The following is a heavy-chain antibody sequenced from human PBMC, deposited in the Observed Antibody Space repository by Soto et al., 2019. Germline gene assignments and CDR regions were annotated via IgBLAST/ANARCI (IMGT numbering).Heavy chain of an antibody. CDR3: ARRARADYYYMDV. J-gene: IGHJ6*03. Sequence: EVQLVESGGGLAQPAGSLRLSCAASGFTFSSDAMDWVRQAPGKGLEYVSGISSNGIGTYYASSAKGRFTISRDNSRDTVYLQMDSLRPEDMAVYYCARRARADYYYMDVWGKGTTVTVS. CDR1: GFTFSSDA. D-gene: IGHD6-6*01. CDR2: ISSNGIGT. V-gene: IGHV3-64*01.